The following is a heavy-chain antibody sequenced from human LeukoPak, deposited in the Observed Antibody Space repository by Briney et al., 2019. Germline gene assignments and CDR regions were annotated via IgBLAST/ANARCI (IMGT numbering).Heavy chain of an antibody. CDR3: AREAVAGTFDY. Sequence: GGSLRLSCAASGFTFSEYYMSWIRQAPGKGLEWVSDISSTADIVSYADFVLGRFTISRDNGDDSLSLQLNNLRAEDTAVYYCAREAVAGTFDYWSQGTLVTVSS. J-gene: IGHJ4*02. CDR1: GFTFSEYY. CDR2: ISSTADIV. V-gene: IGHV3-11*01. D-gene: IGHD6-19*01.